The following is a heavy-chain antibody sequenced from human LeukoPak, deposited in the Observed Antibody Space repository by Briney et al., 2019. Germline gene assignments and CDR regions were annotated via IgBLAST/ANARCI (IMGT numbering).Heavy chain of an antibody. CDR3: ARLKDDVTKLDY. CDR1: GFTFGRYW. J-gene: IGHJ4*02. V-gene: IGHV3-7*01. D-gene: IGHD2-8*01. CDR2: INQGGSRL. Sequence: GGSLRLSCAGSGFTFGRYWMSWVRQAPGKGLEWVASINQGGSRLHYLDSVTGRFIISRDDAQNSLFLQMTRLRVDDTAVYYCARLKDDVTKLDYWGQGALVTVSS.